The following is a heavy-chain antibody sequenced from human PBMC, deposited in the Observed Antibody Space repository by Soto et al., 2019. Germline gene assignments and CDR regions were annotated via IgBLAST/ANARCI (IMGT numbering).Heavy chain of an antibody. Sequence: PSETLSLTCTVSGGSVSSGSYYWSWIRQPPGKGLEWIGYIYYSGSTNYNPSLKSRVTISVDTSKNQFSLKLSSVTAADTAVYYCARVFAGSSWTSLPYYYYRMDVWGQGTTVTVSS. CDR1: GGSVSSGSYY. J-gene: IGHJ6*02. CDR3: ARVFAGSSWTSLPYYYYRMDV. CDR2: IYYSGST. D-gene: IGHD6-13*01. V-gene: IGHV4-61*01.